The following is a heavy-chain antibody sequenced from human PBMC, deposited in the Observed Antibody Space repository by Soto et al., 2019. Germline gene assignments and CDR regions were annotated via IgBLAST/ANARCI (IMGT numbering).Heavy chain of an antibody. CDR2: IYWDDDK. Sequence: QITLKESGPTLVKPTQTLTLTCTFSGFSLSTSGVGVGWIRQPPGKALEWLALIYWDDDKRHSPSLKSRLTITKDTSKNHVVLTMTNMDPVDTATYYCAHTDSSSWYVCYFDYWGQGTLVTVSS. CDR1: GFSLSTSGVG. J-gene: IGHJ4*02. V-gene: IGHV2-5*02. CDR3: AHTDSSSWYVCYFDY. D-gene: IGHD6-13*01.